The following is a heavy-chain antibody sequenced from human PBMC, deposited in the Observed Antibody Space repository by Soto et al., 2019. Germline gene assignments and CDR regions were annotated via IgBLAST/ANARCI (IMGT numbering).Heavy chain of an antibody. CDR1: GFTFSSYS. D-gene: IGHD6-6*01. J-gene: IGHJ5*02. CDR3: ARDSIAARTGYNWFDP. CDR2: ISSSSSYI. V-gene: IGHV3-21*05. Sequence: GGSLRLSCAASGFTFSSYSMNWVRQAPGKGLEWVSYISSSSSYIYYADSVKGRFTISRDNAKNSLYLQMNSLRAEDTAVYYCARDSIAARTGYNWFDPWGQGTLVTVSS.